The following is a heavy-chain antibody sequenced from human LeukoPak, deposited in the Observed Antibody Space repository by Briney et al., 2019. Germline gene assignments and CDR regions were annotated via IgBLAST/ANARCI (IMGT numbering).Heavy chain of an antibody. D-gene: IGHD5-12*01. Sequence: GGSLRLSCAASGFTFRRCWMSWVRQAPGKGLEWVGNINEDESKEYYMDSVKGRFTISRDNAKNSLYLQMNSLRAEDTAVYYCTRDSPGYGAYDFDWGQGTLVTVSS. CDR2: INEDESKE. CDR1: GFTFRRCW. V-gene: IGHV3-7*04. CDR3: TRDSPGYGAYDFD. J-gene: IGHJ4*02.